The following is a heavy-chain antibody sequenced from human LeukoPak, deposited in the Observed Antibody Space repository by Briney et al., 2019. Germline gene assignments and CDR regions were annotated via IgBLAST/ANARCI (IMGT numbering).Heavy chain of an antibody. J-gene: IGHJ6*03. CDR3: ARCLYYYGSGSYYQTTYYYMDV. V-gene: IGHV5-51*01. CDR2: IYPGDSDT. D-gene: IGHD3-10*01. CDR1: GYSFTSYW. Sequence: GESLKISCKGSGYSFTSYWIGWVRQVPGKGLEWMGIIYPGDSDTRYSPSFQGQVTISADKSISTAYLQWSSLKASDTAMYYCARCLYYYGSGSYYQTTYYYMDVWGKGTTVTVSS.